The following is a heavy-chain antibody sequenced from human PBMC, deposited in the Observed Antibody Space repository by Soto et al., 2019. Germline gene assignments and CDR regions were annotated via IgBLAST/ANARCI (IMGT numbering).Heavy chain of an antibody. Sequence: PGGSLRLSCAASGFTFSDYYMSWIRQAPGKGLEWVSYISSSSSYTNYADSVKGRFTISRDNAKNSLYLQMNSLRAEDTAVYYCARVFWGPIYTMIDYYFDYWGQGTLVTVSS. CDR1: GFTFSDYY. V-gene: IGHV3-11*05. CDR2: ISSSSSYT. D-gene: IGHD3-22*01. J-gene: IGHJ4*02. CDR3: ARVFWGPIYTMIDYYFDY.